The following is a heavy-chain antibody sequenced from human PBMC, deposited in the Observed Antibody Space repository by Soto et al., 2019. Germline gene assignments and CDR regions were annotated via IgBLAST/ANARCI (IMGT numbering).Heavy chain of an antibody. V-gene: IGHV4-34*01. D-gene: IGHD6-19*01. J-gene: IGHJ4*02. CDR2: IYHSGST. CDR1: GGSFSGYY. Sequence: TSETLSLTCAVYGGSFSGYYWSWVRQPPGKGLEWIGEIYHSGSTNYNPSLKSRVTISVDKSKNQFSLKLSSVTAADTAVYYCARVAVAGTRVDYWCQGTLVTVSS. CDR3: ARVAVAGTRVDY.